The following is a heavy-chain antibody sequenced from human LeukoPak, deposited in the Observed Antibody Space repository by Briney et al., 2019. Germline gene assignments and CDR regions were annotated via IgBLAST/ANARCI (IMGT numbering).Heavy chain of an antibody. CDR1: GFTFSNYW. CDR2: IKQDGSEK. D-gene: IGHD3-22*01. J-gene: IGHJ4*02. V-gene: IGHV3-7*03. Sequence: RGSLRLSCAASGFTFSNYWMSWVRQAPGKGLEWVANIKQDGSEKYYVDSVKGRFTISRDNAKNSLYLQMNSLRAEDTAVYYCASAFYDSGGYQRWYYFDYWGQGTLVTVSS. CDR3: ASAFYDSGGYQRWYYFDY.